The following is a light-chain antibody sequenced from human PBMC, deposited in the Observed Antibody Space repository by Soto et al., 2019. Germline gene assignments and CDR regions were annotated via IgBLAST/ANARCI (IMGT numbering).Light chain of an antibody. CDR1: QSVSSSY. CDR3: QHFRSFPIT. CDR2: GAS. Sequence: EIVLTQSPGTLSLSPGERATLSCRASQSVSSSYLAWYQQKPGQAPRLLIYGASSRATGIPDRFSGSGSGTEFTLTISSLQPEDFATYYCQHFRSFPITFGQGTRLEI. J-gene: IGKJ5*01. V-gene: IGKV3-20*01.